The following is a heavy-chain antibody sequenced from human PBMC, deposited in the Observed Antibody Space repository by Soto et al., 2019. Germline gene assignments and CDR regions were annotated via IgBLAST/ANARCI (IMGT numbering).Heavy chain of an antibody. J-gene: IGHJ6*02. D-gene: IGHD2-2*01. Sequence: LQSGAEGRRLGASVKVSSKVSDYTSLGYLRLWGRRAPGQGFGGLGWINAGIGNTKYSQKFQARVTITRDTSASTAYMELSSLRAEDTAVYYCARVGYCSSTSCRRSPLYYYYYGMDVWGQGTTVTVSS. CDR1: DYTSLGYL. V-gene: IGHV1-3*01. CDR3: ARVGYCSSTSCRRSPLYYYYYGMDV. CDR2: INAGIGNT.